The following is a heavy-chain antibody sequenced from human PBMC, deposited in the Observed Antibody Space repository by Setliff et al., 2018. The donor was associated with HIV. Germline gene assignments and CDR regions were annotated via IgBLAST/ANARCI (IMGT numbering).Heavy chain of an antibody. Sequence: PGGSLRLSCAASGFTFSSYSMNWVRQAPGKGLDWVSYISSSSSTIYYADSVKGRFTISRDNAKSSLYLQMNSLRAEDTAVYYCARARACYCDNRADNWFDPWGQGTLVTVSS. D-gene: IGHD3-22*01. J-gene: IGHJ5*02. CDR3: ARARACYCDNRADNWFDP. V-gene: IGHV3-48*01. CDR2: ISSSSSTI. CDR1: GFTFSSYS.